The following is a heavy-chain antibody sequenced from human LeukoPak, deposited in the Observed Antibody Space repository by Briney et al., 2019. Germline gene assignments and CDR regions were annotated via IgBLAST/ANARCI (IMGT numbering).Heavy chain of an antibody. CDR1: GGSISSSSYY. J-gene: IGHJ4*02. D-gene: IGHD6-19*01. Sequence: PSETLSLTCTVSGGSISSSSYYWGWIRQPPGKGLEWIGSIYYSGSTYYNPSLKSRVTISVDTSKNQFSLKLSSVTAAGTAVYYCARVAVAGIQNYFDYWGQGTLVTVSS. V-gene: IGHV4-39*07. CDR3: ARVAVAGIQNYFDY. CDR2: IYYSGST.